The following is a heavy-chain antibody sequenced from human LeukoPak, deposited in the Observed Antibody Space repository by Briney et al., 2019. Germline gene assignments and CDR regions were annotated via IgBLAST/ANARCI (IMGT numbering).Heavy chain of an antibody. V-gene: IGHV1-18*01. CDR1: GYTFASWT. D-gene: IGHD5-12*01. Sequence: AAVKVSCKASGYTFASWTISWVRQAPGQGLEWMGWIRPSSGDTTYAQKLKGRVTMTTDTSTSTAFMELGSLRSDDTAVYFCARGYETVFDSYGYRGSYFDFWGQGTLVTVSS. CDR2: IRPSSGDT. CDR3: ARGYETVFDSYGYRGSYFDF. J-gene: IGHJ4*02.